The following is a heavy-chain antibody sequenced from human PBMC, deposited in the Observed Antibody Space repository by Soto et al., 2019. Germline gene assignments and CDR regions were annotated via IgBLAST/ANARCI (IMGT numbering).Heavy chain of an antibody. J-gene: IGHJ5*02. CDR3: AKDRTYSSSEINWFDP. D-gene: IGHD6-6*01. CDR2: ISGSGGST. V-gene: IGHV3-23*01. CDR1: GFTFSSYA. Sequence: GGSLRLSCAASGFTFSSYAMSWVRQAPGKGLEWVSAISGSGGSTYYADSVKGRFTISRDNSKNTLYLQMNSLRAEDTAVYYCAKDRTYSSSEINWFDPLGQGALVTVSS.